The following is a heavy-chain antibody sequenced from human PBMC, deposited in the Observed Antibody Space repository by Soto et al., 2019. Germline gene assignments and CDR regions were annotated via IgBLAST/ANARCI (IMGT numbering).Heavy chain of an antibody. CDR2: IYHSGSS. Sequence: SETLSLTCSVSGGAISTYYWSWIRQFPGQGLEWIGYIYHSGSSQYNPSLTSRVTISVDTSKNQLSLRLSSVTAADTAVYYCARSYGSGSYYDYYYDMDVWGQGTTVTVSS. CDR1: GGAISTYY. D-gene: IGHD3-10*01. V-gene: IGHV4-59*01. J-gene: IGHJ6*02. CDR3: ARSYGSGSYYDYYYDMDV.